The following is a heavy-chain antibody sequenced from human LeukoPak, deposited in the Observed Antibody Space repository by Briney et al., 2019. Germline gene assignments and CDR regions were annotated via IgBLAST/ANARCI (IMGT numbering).Heavy chain of an antibody. J-gene: IGHJ3*01. CDR3: ARVRERVGSSWYNAFDL. D-gene: IGHD6-13*01. Sequence: GGSLRLSRAASGFTVTTTYITWVRQAPGKGLEWVSVLHTDGRTYYADSAKGRFTISRDNSKNVLYLHMNSLIAEDTAMYYCARVRERVGSSWYNAFDLWGQGTMVTVSS. CDR2: LHTDGRT. V-gene: IGHV3-53*01. CDR1: GFTVTTTY.